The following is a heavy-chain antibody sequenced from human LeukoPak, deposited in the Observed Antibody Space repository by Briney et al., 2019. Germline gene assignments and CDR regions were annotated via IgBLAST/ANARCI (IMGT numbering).Heavy chain of an antibody. Sequence: PGGSLRLSCAASGFTFSSYGMHWVRQAPGKGLEWVAFIRYDGSNKYYADSVKGRFTISRDNSKNTLYLQMNSLRAEDTAVYYCAKTTFYPGGVFDCWGQGTLVTVSS. CDR1: GFTFSSYG. J-gene: IGHJ4*02. CDR2: IRYDGSNK. D-gene: IGHD3-16*01. CDR3: AKTTFYPGGVFDC. V-gene: IGHV3-30*02.